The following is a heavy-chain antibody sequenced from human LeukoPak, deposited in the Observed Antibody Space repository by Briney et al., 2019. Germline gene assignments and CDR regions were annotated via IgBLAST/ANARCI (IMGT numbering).Heavy chain of an antibody. CDR3: EKFRYYYDSSGSGIDY. J-gene: IGHJ4*02. V-gene: IGHV3-33*06. Sequence: PGGSLRLSCAASGFTFSSYCMHWVRQAPGKGLEWVAVIWYDGSNKYYADSVKGRFTISRDNSKNTLYLQMNSLRAEDTAVYYCEKFRYYYDSSGSGIDYWGQGTLVTVSS. D-gene: IGHD3-22*01. CDR1: GFTFSSYC. CDR2: IWYDGSNK.